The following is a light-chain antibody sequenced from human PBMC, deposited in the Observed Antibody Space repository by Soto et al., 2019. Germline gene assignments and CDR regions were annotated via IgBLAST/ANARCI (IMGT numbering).Light chain of an antibody. CDR2: HAS. CDR1: QSLVYTDGNTC. J-gene: IGKJ5*01. Sequence: FVMTQSPLSLPVTLGQPASISCRSSQSLVYTDGNTCLNWFQQRPGKAPNLLIYHASKLAKGVTSRFSGSGSGTDFSFIITSLQREDLATYYCQQYYGLPPLTFGQGTRLEIK. CDR3: QQYYGLPPLT. V-gene: IGKV2D-30*01.